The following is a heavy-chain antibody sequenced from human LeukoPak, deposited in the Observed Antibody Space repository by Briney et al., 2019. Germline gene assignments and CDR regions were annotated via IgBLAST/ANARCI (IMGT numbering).Heavy chain of an antibody. CDR3: ARDPIVVVPAAMFNYYYYGMDV. CDR1: GFTFSDYY. D-gene: IGHD2-2*01. CDR2: ISSSGSTI. Sequence: GGSLRLSCAASGFTFSDYYMSWIRQAPGKGLEWVSYISSSGSTIYYADSVKGRFTISRDNAKNSLYLQMNSLRAEDTAVYYCARDPIVVVPAAMFNYYYYGMDVWGQGTTVTVSS. V-gene: IGHV3-11*01. J-gene: IGHJ6*02.